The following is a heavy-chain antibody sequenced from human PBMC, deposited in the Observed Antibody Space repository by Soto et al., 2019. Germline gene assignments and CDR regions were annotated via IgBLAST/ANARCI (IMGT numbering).Heavy chain of an antibody. V-gene: IGHV4-39*01. CDR1: GGSISSSSYY. J-gene: IGHJ6*02. Sequence: SETLSLTCTVSGGSISSSSYYWGWIRQPPGKGLEWIGSIYYSGSTYYNPSLKSRVTISVDTSKNQFSLKLSSVTAADTAVYYCARTLIFDYYYYYGMGVWGQGTTVTVSS. CDR3: ARTLIFDYYYYYGMGV. CDR2: IYYSGST.